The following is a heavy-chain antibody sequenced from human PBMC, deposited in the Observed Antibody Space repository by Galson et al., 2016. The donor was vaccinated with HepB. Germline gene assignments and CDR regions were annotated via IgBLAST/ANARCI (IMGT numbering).Heavy chain of an antibody. V-gene: IGHV1-46*01. J-gene: IGHJ4*02. CDR2: INPSGGTS. CDR3: ARGGDVTSALPFDY. CDR1: GYTFTSNY. Sequence: SVKVSCKASGYTFTSNYIHWVRQAPGQGLEWMGIINPSGGTSIYAQKFQGRVIMTRHTSTSTVYMELSSLTSEETAVYYCARGGDVTSALPFDYWGQGTLVTVSS. D-gene: IGHD3-16*01.